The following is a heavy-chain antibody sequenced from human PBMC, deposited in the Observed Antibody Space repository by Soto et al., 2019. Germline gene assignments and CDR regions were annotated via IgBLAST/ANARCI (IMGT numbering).Heavy chain of an antibody. J-gene: IGHJ3*02. V-gene: IGHV6-1*01. D-gene: IGHD3-16*01. Sequence: QVQLQQSGPGLVKPSQTLSLTCVISGDSVSSNSDAWNCIRQSPSRGLEWLGRTYFRSKWYNDYAVSVKSRISINPDTSKNQFSLQLKSVTPEDTAVYYCNKGGDAFDIWGQGTVVTVSS. CDR3: NKGGDAFDI. CDR2: TYFRSKWYN. CDR1: GDSVSSNSDA.